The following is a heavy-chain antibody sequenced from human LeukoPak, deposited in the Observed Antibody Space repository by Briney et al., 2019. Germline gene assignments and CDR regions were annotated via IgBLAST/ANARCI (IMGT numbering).Heavy chain of an antibody. CDR1: GGSISSGAYY. V-gene: IGHV4-31*03. CDR2: IYYSGNT. J-gene: IGHJ3*02. D-gene: IGHD2-2*01. Sequence: SETLSLTCTVSGGSISSGAYYWSWIHQHPGKGLEWIGYIYYSGNTYYNPSLKSRITISLDTSKNQFSLELSSVTAADTAVYYCARASPQRYCSSTSCYRGPADAFDIWGQGTMVTVSS. CDR3: ARASPQRYCSSTSCYRGPADAFDI.